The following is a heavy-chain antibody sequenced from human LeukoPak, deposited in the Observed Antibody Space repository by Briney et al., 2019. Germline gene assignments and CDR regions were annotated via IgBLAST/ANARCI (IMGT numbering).Heavy chain of an antibody. CDR3: ARGHGDYDFWSGSDY. V-gene: IGHV4-34*01. Sequence: SETLSLTCAVYGGSFSGYYWSWIRQPPGKGLEWIGEINHSGSTNYNPSLKSRVTISVDTSKNQFSLKLSSVTAADTAVYYCARGHGDYDFWSGSDYWGQGTLVTVSS. J-gene: IGHJ4*02. CDR1: GGSFSGYY. D-gene: IGHD3-3*01. CDR2: INHSGST.